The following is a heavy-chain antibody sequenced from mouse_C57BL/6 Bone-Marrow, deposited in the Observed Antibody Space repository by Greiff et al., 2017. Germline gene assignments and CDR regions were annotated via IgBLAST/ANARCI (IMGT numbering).Heavy chain of an antibody. J-gene: IGHJ4*01. CDR2: INYDGSST. D-gene: IGHD1-1*01. CDR3: AREFTTVVATDYAMDY. CDR1: GFTFSDYY. V-gene: IGHV5-16*01. Sequence: DVMLVGSEGGLVQPGSSMKLSCTASGFTFSDYYMAWVRQVPEKGLEWVANINYDGSSTYYLDSLKSRFIISRDNAKNILYLQMSSLKSEDTATYYCAREFTTVVATDYAMDYWGQGTSVTVSS.